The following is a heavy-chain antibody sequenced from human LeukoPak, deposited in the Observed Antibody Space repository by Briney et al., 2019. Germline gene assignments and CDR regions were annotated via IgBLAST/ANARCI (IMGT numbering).Heavy chain of an antibody. J-gene: IGHJ5*02. CDR2: ISSSSSNI. Sequence: GGSLRLSCAASGFDFSTYYLNWVRQAPGKGLEWVSSISSSSSNIFYSDLVKGRFTISRDNAKNTLYLQMNSLRAEDTAVYYCARDLDGYRSGNGAWGQGTLVTVSS. V-gene: IGHV3-21*01. CDR1: GFDFSTYY. CDR3: ARDLDGYRSGNGA. D-gene: IGHD5-12*01.